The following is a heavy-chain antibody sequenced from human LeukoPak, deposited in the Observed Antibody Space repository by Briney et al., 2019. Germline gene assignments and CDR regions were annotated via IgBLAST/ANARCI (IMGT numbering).Heavy chain of an antibody. D-gene: IGHD1-7*01. CDR3: ARDRRDITGTTSFDY. Sequence: PGGSLRLSCAASGFTFSSYEMNWVRQAPGKGLEWVSYISSSGSTIYYADSVKSRFTISRDNAKNSLYLQMNSLRAEDTAVYYCARDRRDITGTTSFDYWGQGPLVTVSS. CDR1: GFTFSSYE. CDR2: ISSSGSTI. V-gene: IGHV3-48*03. J-gene: IGHJ4*02.